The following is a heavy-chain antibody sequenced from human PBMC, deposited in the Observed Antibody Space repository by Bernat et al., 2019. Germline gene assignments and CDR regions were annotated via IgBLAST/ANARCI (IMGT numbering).Heavy chain of an antibody. CDR1: GYTFTGYY. CDR3: AREGYIWGSYRRKYYFDY. V-gene: IGHV1-2*04. Sequence: QVQLVQSGAEVKKPGASVKVSCKASGYTFTGYYMHWVRQAPGQGLEWMGWINPNSGGTNYAQKFQGWVTMTRDKSISTAYMELSRLRSDDTAVYYCAREGYIWGSYRRKYYFDYWGQGTLVTVSS. CDR2: INPNSGGT. J-gene: IGHJ4*02. D-gene: IGHD3-16*02.